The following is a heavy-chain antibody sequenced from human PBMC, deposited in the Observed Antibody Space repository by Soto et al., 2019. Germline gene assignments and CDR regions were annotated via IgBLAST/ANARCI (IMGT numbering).Heavy chain of an antibody. Sequence: GSGPTLVNPTQTLTLTCNFSGFSLTNKGVGVGWIRQPPRKALEWLGIIYWGDDKRYRPSLNNRLTITKDTSKNQVVLTMTNVDTVDTATYYCAHLHANSGYDWRYDPWGQGTLVTVSS. CDR1: GFSLTNKGVG. CDR3: AHLHANSGYDWRYDP. CDR2: IYWGDDK. D-gene: IGHD5-12*01. V-gene: IGHV2-5*02. J-gene: IGHJ5*02.